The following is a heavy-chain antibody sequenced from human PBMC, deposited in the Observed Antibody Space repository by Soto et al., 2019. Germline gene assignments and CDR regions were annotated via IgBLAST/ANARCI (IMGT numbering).Heavy chain of an antibody. CDR2: IKQDGGEK. Sequence: PGGSLRLSCAASGFTFSSYWMSWVRQAPGKGLEWVANIKQDGGEKYYVDSVKGRFTISRDNAKNSLYLQMNSLRAEDTAVYYCARRYYGITIFGVFTDNLYYFDYWGQGTLVTVSS. J-gene: IGHJ4*02. CDR3: ARRYYGITIFGVFTDNLYYFDY. CDR1: GFTFSSYW. V-gene: IGHV3-7*01. D-gene: IGHD3-3*01.